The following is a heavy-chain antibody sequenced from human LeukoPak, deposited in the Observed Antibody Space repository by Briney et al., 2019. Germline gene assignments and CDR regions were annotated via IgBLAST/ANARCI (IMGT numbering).Heavy chain of an antibody. D-gene: IGHD3-10*01. Sequence: GGSLRLSCAASGFTFSNAWMSWVRQAPGKGLEWVSRIKSKTDGGTTDYAAPVKGRFTISRDDSKNTLYLQMNSLKTEDTAVYYCTTDGGSYYGSGSYTPVDYFDYWGQGTLVTGSS. CDR2: IKSKTDGGTT. V-gene: IGHV3-15*01. CDR3: TTDGGSYYGSGSYTPVDYFDY. CDR1: GFTFSNAW. J-gene: IGHJ4*02.